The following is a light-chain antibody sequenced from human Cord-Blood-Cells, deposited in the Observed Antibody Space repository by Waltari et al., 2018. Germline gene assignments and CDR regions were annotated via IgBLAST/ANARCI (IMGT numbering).Light chain of an antibody. CDR3: QQYYSTPFT. CDR1: QSVLYSSNNNNY. V-gene: IGKV4-1*01. J-gene: IGKJ3*01. Sequence: DIVMTQSPASLAVSLGERATINCKSRQSVLYSSNNNNYLAWYQQKPGQPPKLLMYWASTRESGVPDRFSGSGSGTDFTLTISSLQAEDVAVYYCQQYYSTPFTFGPGTKVDIK. CDR2: WAS.